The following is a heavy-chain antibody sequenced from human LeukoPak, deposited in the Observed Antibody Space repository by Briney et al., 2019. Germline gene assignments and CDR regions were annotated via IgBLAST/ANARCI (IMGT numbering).Heavy chain of an antibody. V-gene: IGHV3-7*03. CDR1: GFTFSSYW. D-gene: IGHD2-2*01. Sequence: PGGSLRLSCAASGFTFSSYWMNWVRQAPGKGLEWVANIKQDGSEKYYVDSVKGRFTISRDNARNSLYLQMNGLRAEDTAVYYCARDRYCSTPWGQGTLVTVSS. CDR3: ARDRYCSTP. CDR2: IKQDGSEK. J-gene: IGHJ5*02.